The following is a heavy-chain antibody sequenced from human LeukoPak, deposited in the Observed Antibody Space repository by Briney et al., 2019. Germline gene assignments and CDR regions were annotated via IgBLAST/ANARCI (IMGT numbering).Heavy chain of an antibody. J-gene: IGHJ4*02. Sequence: GGSLRLSCVGSGFTFSSYAMSWVRQAPGKGLEWVSVISGSGGSTNHADSVKGRFTISRDNSKNTLYLQTNSLRAEDTAVYYCAKDLDSSGSPTYYFDHWGQGTLLTVSS. CDR3: AKDLDSSGSPTYYFDH. V-gene: IGHV3-23*01. CDR1: GFTFSSYA. CDR2: ISGSGGST. D-gene: IGHD3-22*01.